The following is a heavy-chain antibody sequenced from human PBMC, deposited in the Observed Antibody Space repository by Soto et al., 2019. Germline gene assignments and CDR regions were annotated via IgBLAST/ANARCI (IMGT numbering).Heavy chain of an antibody. CDR2: ITNSGRST. Sequence: GGSLRLSCAASEFTFSNYVMGWVRQAPGKGLEWVSSITNSGRSTYYADSVKGRFTISRDNSKNTLSLQVNSLRAEDTAVYYCAKELRIPVSGSYLYYGMDVWGQGTTVTVSS. D-gene: IGHD6-13*01. CDR3: AKELRIPVSGSYLYYGMDV. V-gene: IGHV3-23*01. CDR1: EFTFSNYV. J-gene: IGHJ6*02.